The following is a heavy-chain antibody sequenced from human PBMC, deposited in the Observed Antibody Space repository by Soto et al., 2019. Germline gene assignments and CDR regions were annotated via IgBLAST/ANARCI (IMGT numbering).Heavy chain of an antibody. CDR1: GFTFSSYS. Sequence: GGSLRLSSAASGFTFSSYSMNWVRQAPGKGLEWVSYISSSSSTIYYADSVKGRFTISRDNAKNSLYLQMNSLRAEDTAVYYCARTLGHGDYMRYPLDYWGQGTLVTVSS. J-gene: IGHJ4*02. CDR3: ARTLGHGDYMRYPLDY. CDR2: ISSSSSTI. D-gene: IGHD4-17*01. V-gene: IGHV3-48*01.